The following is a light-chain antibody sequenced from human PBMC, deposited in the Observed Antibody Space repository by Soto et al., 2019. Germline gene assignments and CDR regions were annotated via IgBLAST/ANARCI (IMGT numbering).Light chain of an antibody. V-gene: IGKV1-39*01. J-gene: IGKJ3*01. CDR1: QTISSY. Sequence: DIQMTQSPAFLSMSVVDRLTLSFRASQTISSYLTWYQQKVGEAPKRLIYDASTLEGGVPSRFSASGSGTEFTLIITALQREDFATYFCQQTYASPFNFGPGTKVDIK. CDR2: DAS. CDR3: QQTYASPFN.